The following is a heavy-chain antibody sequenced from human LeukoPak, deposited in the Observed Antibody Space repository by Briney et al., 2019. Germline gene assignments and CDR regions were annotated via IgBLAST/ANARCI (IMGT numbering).Heavy chain of an antibody. CDR2: IIPILGIA. D-gene: IGHD4-17*01. V-gene: IGHV1-69*04. CDR3: ARGDGDYFFYYYYMDV. Sequence: ASVKVSCKASGGTFSSYAISWVRQAPGQGLEWMGRIIPILGIANYAQKFQGRVTITADKSTSTAYMELSSLRSEDTAVYYCARGDGDYFFYYYYMDVWGKGTTVTVSS. CDR1: GGTFSSYA. J-gene: IGHJ6*03.